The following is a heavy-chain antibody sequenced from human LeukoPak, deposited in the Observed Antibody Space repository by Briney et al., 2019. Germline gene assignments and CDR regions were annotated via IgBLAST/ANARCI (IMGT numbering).Heavy chain of an antibody. CDR1: GFTFSSYW. Sequence: GSLRLSCAASGFTFSSYWMSWVRQAPGKGLEWVANIKQDGSEKYYVDSVKGRFTISRDNAKNSLYLQMNSLRDEDSALYYCARGYYDVLTGDYYFDYWGQGTLVTVSS. CDR2: IKQDGSEK. J-gene: IGHJ4*02. D-gene: IGHD3-9*01. V-gene: IGHV3-7*03. CDR3: ARGYYDVLTGDYYFDY.